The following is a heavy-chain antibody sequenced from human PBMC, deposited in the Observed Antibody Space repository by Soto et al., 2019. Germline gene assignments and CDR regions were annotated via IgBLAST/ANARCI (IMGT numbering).Heavy chain of an antibody. Sequence: GESLKISCAVSGFTFSSSAMHWVRQAPGKGLEWVGVMSYDETIKSYGESVKGRFAISRDNSKNTLYLQMTSLRVEDTAIYYCARDSSRLSLYGMDVWGQGTTVTVSS. CDR2: MSYDETIK. D-gene: IGHD6-6*01. CDR1: GFTFSSSA. V-gene: IGHV3-33*01. CDR3: ARDSSRLSLYGMDV. J-gene: IGHJ6*02.